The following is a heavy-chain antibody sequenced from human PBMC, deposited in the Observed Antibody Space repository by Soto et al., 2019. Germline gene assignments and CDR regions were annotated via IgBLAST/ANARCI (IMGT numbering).Heavy chain of an antibody. CDR3: AGSRDVTAIIDY. J-gene: IGHJ4*02. CDR2: IYYSGST. Sequence: QVQLQESGPGLVKPSETLSLTCTVSGGSISSYYWSWIRQPPGKGLEWIGYIYYSGSTNYNPSLKSRVTISVDTSKNQFSLKLSSVTAADTAVYYCAGSRDVTAIIDYWGQGTLVTVSS. CDR1: GGSISSYY. V-gene: IGHV4-59*08. D-gene: IGHD2-21*02.